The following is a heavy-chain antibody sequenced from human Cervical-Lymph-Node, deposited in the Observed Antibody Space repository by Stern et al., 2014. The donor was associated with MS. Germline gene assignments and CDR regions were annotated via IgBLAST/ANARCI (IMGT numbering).Heavy chain of an antibody. CDR1: GDSINSGNYY. V-gene: IGHV4-61*02. CDR3: ARDRIVLVRGRSWSDT. J-gene: IGHJ5*02. Sequence: LQLQESGPGLVRPSQTLSLTCIVSGDSINSGNYYWTWIRQPAGKGLEWIGRTYGGGSPNYTPPLKLRSTISVTPSKNKFSLELRSVTAADTAVYYCARDRIVLVRGRSWSDTWGQGTLVTVSS. D-gene: IGHD3-10*01. CDR2: TYGGGSP.